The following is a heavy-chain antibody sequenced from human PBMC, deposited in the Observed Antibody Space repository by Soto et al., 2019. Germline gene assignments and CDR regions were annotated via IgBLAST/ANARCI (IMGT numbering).Heavy chain of an antibody. CDR3: ARGRVVVITQSNWFYP. CDR1: GGSLSSYY. J-gene: IGHJ5*02. D-gene: IGHD3-22*01. V-gene: IGHV4-59*12. Sequence: SETLSLTCTVSGGSLSSYYWSWIRQPPGKGLEWIGYIYYSGSTNYNPSLKSRVTISVDTSKNQFSLKLSSVTAADTAVYYCARGRVVVITQSNWFYPWGQGTLVTVSS. CDR2: IYYSGST.